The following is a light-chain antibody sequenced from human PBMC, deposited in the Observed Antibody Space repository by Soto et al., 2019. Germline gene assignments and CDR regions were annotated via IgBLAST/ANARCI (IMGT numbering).Light chain of an antibody. CDR2: GAS. Sequence: EIVMTQSPATLSVSPGERAALSCGASQSVSSNLAWYQQKPGQAPRLLIFGASTRATGIPARFSGSGSGTEFTLTISSLQSEDFAVYYCQQYNYWPPITFGQGTRLEIK. CDR1: QSVSSN. V-gene: IGKV3-15*01. CDR3: QQYNYWPPIT. J-gene: IGKJ5*01.